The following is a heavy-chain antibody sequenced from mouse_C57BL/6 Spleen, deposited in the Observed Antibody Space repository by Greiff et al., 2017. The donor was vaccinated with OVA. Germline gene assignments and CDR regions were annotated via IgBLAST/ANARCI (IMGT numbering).Heavy chain of an antibody. Sequence: QVQLQQSGPELVKPGASVKISCKASGYAFSSSWMNWVKQRPGKALEWIGRIYPGDGDTNYNGKFKGKATLTADKSSSTAYMQLSSLTSEDSAVYFCVRRSYDSNYWYFDVWGTGTTVTVSS. CDR3: VRRSYDSNYWYFDV. CDR1: GYAFSSSW. D-gene: IGHD2-5*01. J-gene: IGHJ1*03. CDR2: IYPGDGDT. V-gene: IGHV1-82*01.